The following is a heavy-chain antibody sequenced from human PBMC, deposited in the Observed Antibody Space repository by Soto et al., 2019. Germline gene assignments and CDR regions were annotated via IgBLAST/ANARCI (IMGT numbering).Heavy chain of an antibody. J-gene: IGHJ5*01. V-gene: IGHV4-34*06. CDR3: STRAYDTNGYYRFDP. CDR2: INHSGRV. CDR1: GGSFSGHS. Sequence: SETLSLTCAVYGGSFSGHSWTWIRQSPGKGLEWIGDINHSGRVNYSPSLKSRVTISLDTSKNQFSLTLGAVTAADTAMYYCSTRAYDTNGYYRFDPWGQGTLVTVSS. D-gene: IGHD3-22*01.